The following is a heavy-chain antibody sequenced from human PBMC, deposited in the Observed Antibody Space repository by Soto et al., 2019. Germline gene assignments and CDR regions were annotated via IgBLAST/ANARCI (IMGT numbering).Heavy chain of an antibody. V-gene: IGHV4-61*01. CDR3: ASHLSARDDFAI. CDR2: IYYSGSA. CDR1: GRSVSSDRYD. J-gene: IGHJ2*01. D-gene: IGHD3-10*01. Sequence: SSEALSVTCTVSGRSVSSDRYDWSWIRQPPGKGLEWVGYIYYSGSANYSPSLKSRVTISVDTASNQFSLKLNSVTAADSAIYYCASHLSARDDFAIWGRGTLVTVSS.